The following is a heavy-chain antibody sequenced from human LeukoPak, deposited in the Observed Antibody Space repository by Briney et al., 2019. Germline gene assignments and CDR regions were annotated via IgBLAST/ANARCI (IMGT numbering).Heavy chain of an antibody. CDR1: GYTFTSYA. Sequence: ASVKVSCKASGYTFTSYAMHWVRQAPGQRLEWMGWINAGNGNTKYSQKFQGRVTITRDTSASTAYMELSSLRSEDTAVYYCASFALKFSVAAAGTSYFQHWGQGTLVTVSS. CDR3: ASFALKFSVAAAGTSYFQH. CDR2: INAGNGNT. J-gene: IGHJ1*01. V-gene: IGHV1-3*01. D-gene: IGHD6-13*01.